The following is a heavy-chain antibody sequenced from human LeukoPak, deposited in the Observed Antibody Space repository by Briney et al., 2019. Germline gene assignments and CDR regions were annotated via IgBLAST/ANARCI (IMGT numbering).Heavy chain of an antibody. CDR3: AKGSLGSWYYFDY. CDR2: FSRSGPDT. Sequence: GGSLRLSCAASGFTFGSSAMSWVRQAPGKGPGWVSTFSRSGPDTYYADSVKGRFSIFRDNSKNTLYLQMNSLRAEDTAVYYCAKGSLGSWYYFDYWGQGTLVTVSS. CDR1: GFTFGSSA. D-gene: IGHD6-13*01. J-gene: IGHJ4*02. V-gene: IGHV3-23*01.